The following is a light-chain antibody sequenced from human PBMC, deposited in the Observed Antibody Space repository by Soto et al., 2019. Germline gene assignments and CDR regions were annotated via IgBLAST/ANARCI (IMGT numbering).Light chain of an antibody. V-gene: IGKV2D-29*02. CDR1: HSLRHITGETF. J-gene: IGKJ5*01. CDR2: EVS. CDR3: MQSTQLPPT. Sequence: DIVMTQPPLSLSVAPGQPASISCKSTHSLRHITGETFLFWYLQKPGQSPQLLIYEVSTRVSGVPDRFSGSGSGTDFTLEISRVETDDVGIYYCMQSTQLPPTFGQGTRLEIK.